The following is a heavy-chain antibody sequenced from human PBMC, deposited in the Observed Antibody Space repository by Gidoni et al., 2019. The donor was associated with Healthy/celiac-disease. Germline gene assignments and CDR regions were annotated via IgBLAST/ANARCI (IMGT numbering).Heavy chain of an antibody. CDR3: TKDMGPNLGGDAPFDY. D-gene: IGHD2-21*02. J-gene: IGHJ4*02. CDR2: VSWNGGSI. Sequence: EVQLVESGGGLVQPGRSLRLSCAASGFIFDAYAMHWVRQAPGKDLEWVSGVSWNGGSIGYADSVKGRFTISRDNAKISLYLQMNSLRAEDTAFYYCTKDMGPNLGGDAPFDYWGQGTLVTVSS. CDR1: GFIFDAYA. V-gene: IGHV3-9*01.